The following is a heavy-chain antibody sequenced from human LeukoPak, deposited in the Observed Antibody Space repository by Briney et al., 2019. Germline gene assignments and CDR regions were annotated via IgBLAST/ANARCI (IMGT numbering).Heavy chain of an antibody. V-gene: IGHV1-2*02. CDR1: GYTFTGYY. J-gene: IGHJ4*02. Sequence: ASVKVSCKASGYTFTGYYMHWVRQAPGQGLEWMGWINPNSGGTNYAQKFQGRVTISVDTSKNQFSLKLSSVTAADTAVYYCAREVVYYGSGNYYFDYWGQGTLVTVSS. CDR3: AREVVYYGSGNYYFDY. D-gene: IGHD3-10*01. CDR2: INPNSGGT.